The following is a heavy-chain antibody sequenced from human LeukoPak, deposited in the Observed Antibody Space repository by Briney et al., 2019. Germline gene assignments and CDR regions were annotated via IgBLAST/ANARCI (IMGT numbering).Heavy chain of an antibody. V-gene: IGHV4-39*01. J-gene: IGHJ4*02. CDR2: INHSGST. CDR3: ARHSIAVDY. Sequence: SETLSLTCTVSGGSISSSSYYWGWIRQPPGKGLEWIGEINHSGSTNYNPSLKSRVTISVDTSKNQFSLKLSSVTAADTAVYYCARHSIAVDYWGQGTLVTVSS. D-gene: IGHD6-13*01. CDR1: GGSISSSSYY.